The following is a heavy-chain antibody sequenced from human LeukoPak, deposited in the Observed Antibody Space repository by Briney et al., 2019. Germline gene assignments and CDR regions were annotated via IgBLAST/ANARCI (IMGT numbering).Heavy chain of an antibody. V-gene: IGHV4-59*01. CDR3: GRKYYGYFDY. Sequence: SETLSLTCTVSGGSISSYYWSWIRQPPGKGLEWIGYIYYSGSTNYNPSLKSRVTISVDTSKNQFSLKLSSVTAADTAVYYCGRKYYGYFDYWGQGTLVTVSS. CDR1: GGSISSYY. CDR2: IYYSGST. D-gene: IGHD3-10*01. J-gene: IGHJ4*02.